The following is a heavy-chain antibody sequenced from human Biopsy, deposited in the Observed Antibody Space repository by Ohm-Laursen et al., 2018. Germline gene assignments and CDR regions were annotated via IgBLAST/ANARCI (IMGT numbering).Heavy chain of an antibody. D-gene: IGHD1-1*01. CDR2: LWYDGTNK. V-gene: IGHV3-33*08. CDR3: ARPTNARAGGAPFDI. Sequence: SLRLSCSAAGFTFSSYGMHWVRQAPGKGLEWVAVLWYDGTNKYYADSVKGRFTISRDNSKNTLYLQMNSLRAEDTAMYYCARPTNARAGGAPFDIWGQGTMVTVSS. J-gene: IGHJ3*02. CDR1: GFTFSSYG.